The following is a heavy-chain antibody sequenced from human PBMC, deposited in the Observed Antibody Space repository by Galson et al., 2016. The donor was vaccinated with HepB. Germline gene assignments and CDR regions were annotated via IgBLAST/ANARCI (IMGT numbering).Heavy chain of an antibody. D-gene: IGHD2-2*01. J-gene: IGHJ4*02. CDR2: ISTSGTA. V-gene: IGHV4-61*02. Sequence: TLSLTCTVSGGSITSGTKYWTWIRQPAGKGLEWIGGISTSGTANYNPSLRSRVTISLDTSKTHLSLKLRSVTASDTAMYDCATMPDSWGQGTLVTVSS. CDR3: ATMPDS. CDR1: GGSITSGTKY.